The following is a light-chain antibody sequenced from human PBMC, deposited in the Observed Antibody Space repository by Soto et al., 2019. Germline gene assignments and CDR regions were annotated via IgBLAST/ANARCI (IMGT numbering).Light chain of an antibody. CDR3: SSYTGSDSYVI. V-gene: IGLV2-14*01. CDR1: SSDVGAYNY. J-gene: IGLJ2*01. CDR2: EVS. Sequence: QSVLTQPASVSGSRGQSITISCTGTSSDVGAYNYVSWYQHHPGKAPQPMIYEVSNRPSGVSNRFSGSKSGNTAPLTISGLQAEDEADYYCSSYTGSDSYVIFGGGTKVTVL.